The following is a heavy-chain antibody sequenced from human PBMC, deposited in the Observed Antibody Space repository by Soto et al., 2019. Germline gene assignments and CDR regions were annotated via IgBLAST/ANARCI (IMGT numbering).Heavy chain of an antibody. D-gene: IGHD6-19*01. V-gene: IGHV1-69*13. J-gene: IGHJ6*02. CDR2: IIPIFGTA. Sequence: GASVKVSCKASGGTFSSYAISWVRQAPGQGLEWMGGIIPIFGTANYAQKFQGRVTITADESTSTAYMELSSLRSEDTAVYYCARAVAGPPPDYYYYYGMDVWGQGTTVTVSS. CDR1: GGTFSSYA. CDR3: ARAVAGPPPDYYYYYGMDV.